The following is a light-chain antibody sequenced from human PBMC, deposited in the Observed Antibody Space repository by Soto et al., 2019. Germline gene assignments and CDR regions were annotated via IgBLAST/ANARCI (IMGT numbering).Light chain of an antibody. Sequence: DIVMTQTALSLSVTPGQPASISCKSSQSLLHSDGKTYLYWFQQKPGKAPQYXXQAASILQSGVPSRFSGIGSGTEFILTINNLQKEDVASYVGLQVYSFTRTFGLGTKVDI. V-gene: IGKV2-29*01. CDR2: AAS. J-gene: IGKJ1*01. CDR1: QSLLHSDGKTY. CDR3: LQVYSFTRT.